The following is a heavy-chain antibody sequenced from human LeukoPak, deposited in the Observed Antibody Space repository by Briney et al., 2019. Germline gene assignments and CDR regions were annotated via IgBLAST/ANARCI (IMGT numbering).Heavy chain of an antibody. CDR1: GFTFSNYG. Sequence: GGSLRLSCAASGFTFSNYGIHWVRQAPGKGLEWVAVISYDGSNKYYADSVKGRFTISRDNSKNTLYLQMNSLRAEDTAVYYCAKEGTTVTLNWFDPWGQGTLVTVSS. CDR3: AKEGTTVTLNWFDP. J-gene: IGHJ5*02. CDR2: ISYDGSNK. V-gene: IGHV3-30*12. D-gene: IGHD4-17*01.